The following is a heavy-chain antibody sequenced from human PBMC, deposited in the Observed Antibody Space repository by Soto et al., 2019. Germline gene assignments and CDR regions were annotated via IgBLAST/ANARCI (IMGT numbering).Heavy chain of an antibody. CDR2: IYHSGST. CDR1: GGSISSGGYS. D-gene: IGHD3-3*01. V-gene: IGHV4-30-2*01. J-gene: IGHJ5*02. CDR3: ARGDGSYYDFWSGYYRGIWFDP. Sequence: PSETLSLTCAVSGGSISSGGYSWRWIRQPPGKCLEWIGYIYHSGSTYYNPSLKSRVTISVDRSKNQFSLKLSSVTAADTAVYYCARGDGSYYDFWSGYYRGIWFDPWGQGTLVTVYS.